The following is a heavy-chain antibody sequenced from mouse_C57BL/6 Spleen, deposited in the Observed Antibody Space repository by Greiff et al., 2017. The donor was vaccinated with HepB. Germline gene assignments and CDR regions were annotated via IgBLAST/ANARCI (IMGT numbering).Heavy chain of an antibody. Sequence: EVQLQHSGAELVRPGASVKLSCTASGFNIKDYYMHWVKQRPEQGLEWIGRIDPEDGDTEYAPKFQGKATMTADTSSNTAYLQLSSLTSEDTAVYYCTPYGSSYWYFDVWGTGTTVTVSS. V-gene: IGHV14-1*01. CDR3: TPYGSSYWYFDV. D-gene: IGHD1-1*01. J-gene: IGHJ1*03. CDR2: IDPEDGDT. CDR1: GFNIKDYY.